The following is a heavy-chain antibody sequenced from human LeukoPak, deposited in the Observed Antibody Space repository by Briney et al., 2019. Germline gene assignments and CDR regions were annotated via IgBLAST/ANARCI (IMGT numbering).Heavy chain of an antibody. CDR3: PTVDFCSGYFPRPVYNYYYMDV. CDR1: GFTFSNAL. CDR2: IKSKTDGGTT. V-gene: IGHV3-15*01. D-gene: IGHD3-3*01. Sequence: GGSLRLSCAASGFTFSNALMSWVRQAPGKGLEWVGRIKSKTDGGTTDYAAPVKGRFTISRDDSKNTLSMQMTSLKTEDTALYSRPTVDFCSGYFPRPVYNYYYMDVGGKGTTVTVSS. J-gene: IGHJ6*03.